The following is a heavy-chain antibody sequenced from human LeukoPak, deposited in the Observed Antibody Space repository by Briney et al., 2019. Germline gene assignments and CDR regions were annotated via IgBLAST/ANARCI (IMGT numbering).Heavy chain of an antibody. D-gene: IGHD3-10*01. V-gene: IGHV3-66*01. Sequence: GGSLRLSCAASGFTVSSNYMSWVRQAPGKGLEWVSVIYGGGSTYYADSVKGRFTISRDNSKNTLYLQMNSLRAEDTAVYYCARGITMVRGAFDYWGQGTLVTVSS. CDR3: ARGITMVRGAFDY. J-gene: IGHJ4*02. CDR2: IYGGGST. CDR1: GFTVSSNY.